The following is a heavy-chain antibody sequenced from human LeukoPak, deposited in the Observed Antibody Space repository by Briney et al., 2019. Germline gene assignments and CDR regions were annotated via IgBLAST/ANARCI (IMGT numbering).Heavy chain of an antibody. CDR1: GGSISSYS. D-gene: IGHD3-22*01. V-gene: IGHV4-59*12. CDR3: ARDYYDSSGYHAAFDV. J-gene: IGHJ3*01. CDR2: FHNSGST. Sequence: SETLSLTCTVSGGSISSYSWSWIRQPPGKGLEWIAYFHNSGSTNYNPSLKSRVTVSVDTSKNQFSLRLSSVTATDTAAYYCARDYYDSSGYHAAFDVWGQGTMVAVSS.